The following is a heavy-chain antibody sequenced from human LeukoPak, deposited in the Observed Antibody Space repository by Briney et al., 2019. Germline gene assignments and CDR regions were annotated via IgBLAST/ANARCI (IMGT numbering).Heavy chain of an antibody. V-gene: IGHV3-66*01. D-gene: IGHD3-10*01. CDR2: IYSGGST. Sequence: GGSLRLSCAASGFTVSSNYMSWVRQAPGKGLEWVSVIYSGGSTYYADSVKGSFTISRDNSKNTLYLQMNSLRAEDTAVYYCARVSGTGYYGMDVWGQGTTVTVSS. CDR1: GFTVSSNY. J-gene: IGHJ6*02. CDR3: ARVSGTGYYGMDV.